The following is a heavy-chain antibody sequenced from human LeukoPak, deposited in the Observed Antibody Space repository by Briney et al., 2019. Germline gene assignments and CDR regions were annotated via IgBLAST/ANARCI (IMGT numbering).Heavy chain of an antibody. V-gene: IGHV1-18*01. Sequence: ASVKVSCKASGYTFTSYGISWVRQAPGQGLEWMGWISAYNGNTNYAQKLQGRVTMTTGTSTSTAYMELRSLRSDDTAVYYCARAVVRGVPPYYYYYYMDVWGKGTTVTVSS. J-gene: IGHJ6*03. CDR1: GYTFTSYG. CDR2: ISAYNGNT. D-gene: IGHD3-10*01. CDR3: ARAVVRGVPPYYYYYYMDV.